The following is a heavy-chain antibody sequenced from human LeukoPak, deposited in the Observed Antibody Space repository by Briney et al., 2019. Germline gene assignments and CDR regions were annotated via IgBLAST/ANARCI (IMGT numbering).Heavy chain of an antibody. CDR1: GVIFSSNA. CDR3: GKGYPYWYFDV. Sequence: GGSLRLSCAASGVIFSSNALNWVRHAPGKGLGWVSGISGSGGSTNHVDSVKGRFTISRDNSKNTLDLQMNSLRVEDTAVYYCGKGYPYWYFDVWGRGTLVTVSS. J-gene: IGHJ2*01. D-gene: IGHD3-16*02. CDR2: ISGSGGST. V-gene: IGHV3-23*01.